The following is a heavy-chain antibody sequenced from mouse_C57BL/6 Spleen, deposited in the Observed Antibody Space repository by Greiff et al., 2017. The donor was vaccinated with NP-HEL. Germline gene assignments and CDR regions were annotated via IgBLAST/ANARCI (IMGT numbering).Heavy chain of an antibody. D-gene: IGHD2-2*01. CDR1: GFTFSSYA. Sequence: EVKLVESGGGLVKPGGSLKLSCAASGFTFSSYAMSWVRQTPEKRLEWVATISDGGSYTYYPDNVKGRFTISRDNAKNNLYLQMSHLKSEDTAMYYCARKGGYDWYFDVWGTGTTVTVSS. V-gene: IGHV5-4*03. CDR3: ARKGGYDWYFDV. CDR2: ISDGGSYT. J-gene: IGHJ1*03.